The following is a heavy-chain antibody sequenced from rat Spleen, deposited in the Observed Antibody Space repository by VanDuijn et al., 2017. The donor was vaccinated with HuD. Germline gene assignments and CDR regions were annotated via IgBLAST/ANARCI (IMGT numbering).Heavy chain of an antibody. D-gene: IGHD1-4*01. J-gene: IGHJ3*01. V-gene: IGHV5-19*01. CDR2: ISPSGIIS. CDR3: PPAGTRFSRFAY. Sequence: EVQLVESGGGLVQPGRSLKLSCAASGFTFSNYGMHWLRQAPTKGLEWFASISPSGIISNNRNSLKGRFTISRDKAETILYLQIDSLRSKDTATYYCPPAGTRFSRFAYWGQGTLVTVPS. CDR1: GFTFSNYG.